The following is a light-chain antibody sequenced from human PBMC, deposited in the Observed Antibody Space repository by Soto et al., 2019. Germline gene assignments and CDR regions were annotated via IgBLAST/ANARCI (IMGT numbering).Light chain of an antibody. J-gene: IGLJ7*01. CDR2: LNSDGSH. CDR1: SGHSSNA. CDR3: QTWGTGIAV. Sequence: QPVLTQPPSASASLGASVKLTCTLSSGHSSNAIAWHQQQPEKGPRYLMKLNSDGSHSKGDGIPDRFSGSSSGAERYLTISSLQSEDEADYYCQTWGTGIAVFGGGTKLTVL. V-gene: IGLV4-69*01.